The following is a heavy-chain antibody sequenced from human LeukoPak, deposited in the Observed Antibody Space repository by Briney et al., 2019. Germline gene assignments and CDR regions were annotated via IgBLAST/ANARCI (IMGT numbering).Heavy chain of an antibody. CDR3: AKRVHYDSSAAYFDY. J-gene: IGHJ4*02. D-gene: IGHD3-22*01. CDR2: LYPGGTI. V-gene: IGHV3-53*01. Sequence: PGGSLRLSCVASGLAVSSNYMSWVRQAPGKGLEWVSILYPGGTIYYGDSVKGRFSISRDDSKNTLFLQMSSLRAEDTAEYYCAKRVHYDSSAAYFDYWGQGTLVTVSS. CDR1: GLAVSSNY.